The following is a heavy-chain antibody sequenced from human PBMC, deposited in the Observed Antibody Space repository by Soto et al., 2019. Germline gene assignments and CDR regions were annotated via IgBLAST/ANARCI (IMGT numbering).Heavy chain of an antibody. V-gene: IGHV3-30-3*01. CDR1: GFTFSSYA. CDR3: ANGSSGGSLALFAP. D-gene: IGHD2-15*01. Sequence: GGSLRLSYAASGFTFSSYAMHWVRQAPGKGLEWVAAISYDGRNKYYEDSVKGRFTISRDNSKNTLYLQMNSVRAEDAAAYYCANGSSGGSLALFAPCGQGSLVT. CDR2: ISYDGRNK. J-gene: IGHJ5*02.